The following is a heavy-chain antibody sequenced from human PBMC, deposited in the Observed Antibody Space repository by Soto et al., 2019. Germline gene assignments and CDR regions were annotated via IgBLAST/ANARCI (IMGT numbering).Heavy chain of an antibody. CDR1: EFTFSSSW. Sequence: VQVVESGGGLVQPGGSLRLSCVVSEFTFSSSWMHWVRQGPGKGLVWVSRINSDGSYINYADSVKGRFTTSRDNAKNMLYLQMNSLGAEDTALYYCVTGWSDYWGQGALVTVSS. J-gene: IGHJ4*02. CDR3: VTGWSDY. V-gene: IGHV3-74*01. CDR2: INSDGSYI. D-gene: IGHD2-15*01.